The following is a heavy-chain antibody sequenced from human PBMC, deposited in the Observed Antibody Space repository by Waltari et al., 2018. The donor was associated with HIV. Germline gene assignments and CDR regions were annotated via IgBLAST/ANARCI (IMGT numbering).Heavy chain of an antibody. CDR3: ARDVYYGSGQSSRAFDI. J-gene: IGHJ3*02. Sequence: EVQLVESGGGLVQPGGSLSLSCAASGFTFSSYGMSWVRQAPGKGLEWVANIKQDGSEKYYVDSVKGRFTISRDNAKNSLYLQMNSLRAEDTAVYYCARDVYYGSGQSSRAFDIWGQGTMVTVSS. CDR2: IKQDGSEK. V-gene: IGHV3-7*01. D-gene: IGHD3-10*01. CDR1: GFTFSSYG.